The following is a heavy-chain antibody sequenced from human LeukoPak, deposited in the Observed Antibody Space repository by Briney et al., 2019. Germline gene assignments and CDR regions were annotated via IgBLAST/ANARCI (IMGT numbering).Heavy chain of an antibody. J-gene: IGHJ4*02. Sequence: SETLSLTCTVSGDSISSSSYYWGWIRQPPGKRLEWIGTIYYSGSAYYYPSLKSRVTISVDTSKNQFSLKLSSVTAADTAVYYCARNWNYESFDYWGQGTLVTVSS. CDR2: IYYSGSA. D-gene: IGHD1-7*01. CDR3: ARNWNYESFDY. CDR1: GDSISSSSYY. V-gene: IGHV4-39*07.